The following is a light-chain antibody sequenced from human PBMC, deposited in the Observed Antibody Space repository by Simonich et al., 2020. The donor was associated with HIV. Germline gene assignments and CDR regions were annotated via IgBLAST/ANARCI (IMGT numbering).Light chain of an antibody. V-gene: IGKV3-11*01. CDR1: QSVSSN. J-gene: IGKJ4*01. CDR3: QQRSNWLT. Sequence: EIVMTQSPATLSVSPGERATLPCRASQSVSSNLAWYQQKPGQAPRLLIYDASNRATGIPARFSGSGSGTDFTLTISSLEPEDFAVYYCQQRSNWLTFGGGTKVEIK. CDR2: DAS.